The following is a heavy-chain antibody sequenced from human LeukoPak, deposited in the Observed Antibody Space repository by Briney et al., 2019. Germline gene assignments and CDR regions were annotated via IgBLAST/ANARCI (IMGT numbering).Heavy chain of an antibody. CDR2: ISSSGSTI. Sequence: WIRQPPGKGLEWVSYISSSGSTIYYADSVKGRFTISRDNAKNSLYLQMNSLRAEDTAVYYCARATVVSPNYWGQGTLVTVSS. D-gene: IGHD4-23*01. V-gene: IGHV3-11*01. CDR3: ARATVVSPNY. J-gene: IGHJ4*02.